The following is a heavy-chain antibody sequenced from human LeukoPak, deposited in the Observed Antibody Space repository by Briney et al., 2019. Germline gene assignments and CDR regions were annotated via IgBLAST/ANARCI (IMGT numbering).Heavy chain of an antibody. V-gene: IGHV3-30*02. CDR1: GVPFSIYG. J-gene: IGHJ4*02. CDR2: LRSDGRDK. Sequence: GGSLRLSCTVSGVPFSIYGLHWVRQAPGRGLEWVAFLRSDGRDKYYADSVKGRFTISRDSSKNTVYLQLSSLRTEDTAVCYCARDHEWSWDYWGQGTLVIVSS. CDR3: ARDHEWSWDY. D-gene: IGHD3-3*01.